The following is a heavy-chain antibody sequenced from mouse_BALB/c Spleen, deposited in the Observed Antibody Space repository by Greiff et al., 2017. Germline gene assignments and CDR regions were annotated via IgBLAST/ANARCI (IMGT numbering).Heavy chain of an antibody. J-gene: IGHJ2*01. CDR1: GFSLTGYG. D-gene: IGHD1-1*01. Sequence: QVQLQQSGPGLVAPSQSLSITCTVSGFSLTGYGVNWVRQPPGKGLEWLGMIWGDGSTDYNSALKSRLSISEDNSKSQVFLKMNSLQTDDTARYYCARDRGSSYFDYWGQGTTLTVSA. CDR2: IWGDGST. CDR3: ARDRGSSYFDY. V-gene: IGHV2-6-7*01.